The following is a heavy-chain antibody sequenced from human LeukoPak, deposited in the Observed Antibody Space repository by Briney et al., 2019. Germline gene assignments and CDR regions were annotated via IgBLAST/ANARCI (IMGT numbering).Heavy chain of an antibody. V-gene: IGHV3-9*01. J-gene: IGHJ4*02. CDR3: AQGGY. CDR2: ISWNRGSI. Sequence: GGSLRLSCAASGFTFDDYAMHWVRQAPGEGLEWVSGISWNRGSIGYADSVKGRFTISRDNAKNSLYLQMNSLRAEDTALYYCAQGGYWGQGTLVTVSS. CDR1: GFTFDDYA.